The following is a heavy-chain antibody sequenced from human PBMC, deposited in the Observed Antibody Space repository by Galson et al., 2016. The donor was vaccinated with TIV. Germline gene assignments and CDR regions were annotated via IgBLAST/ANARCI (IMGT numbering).Heavy chain of an antibody. CDR2: ISWDDDE. J-gene: IGHJ6*02. Sequence: PALVKPTQTLTLTCTFSGFSLITNGVGVGWVRQPPGKALEWLAHISWDDDERYSPSLKSRLTITKDTSKNQVVLRITNMDPMDTATDYCVHLPNMFYYGMDVWGQGTTVTVSS. CDR3: VHLPNMFYYGMDV. V-gene: IGHV2-5*02. D-gene: IGHD3-10*02. CDR1: GFSLITNGVG.